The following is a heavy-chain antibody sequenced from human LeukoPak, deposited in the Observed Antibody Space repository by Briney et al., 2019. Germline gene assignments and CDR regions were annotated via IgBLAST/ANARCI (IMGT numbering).Heavy chain of an antibody. J-gene: IGHJ6*03. CDR1: GYTFTMYY. V-gene: IGHV1-46*01. Sequence: ASVKVSCKASGYTFTMYYIHWVRRAPGQGLEWMGMINPSDGATTYAQTFQGRVTMTRDMSTTTVYMDQRSLRSEDTAVYYCARGGYSNGYVDYYYYMDVWGKGSTDTLSS. D-gene: IGHD5-18*01. CDR2: INPSDGAT. CDR3: ARGGYSNGYVDYYYYMDV.